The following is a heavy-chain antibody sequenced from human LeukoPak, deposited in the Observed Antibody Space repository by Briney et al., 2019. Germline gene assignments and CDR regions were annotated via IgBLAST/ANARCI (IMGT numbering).Heavy chain of an antibody. Sequence: ASVKVSCKASGGTFSSYAISWVRQAPGQGLEWMGGIIPILDIANYAQKFQGRVTITADKSTSTAYMELSSLRSEDTAVYYCARELLWFGELRGGFDYWGQGTLVTVSS. CDR3: ARELLWFGELRGGFDY. CDR2: IIPILDIA. J-gene: IGHJ4*02. CDR1: GGTFSSYA. D-gene: IGHD3-10*01. V-gene: IGHV1-69*10.